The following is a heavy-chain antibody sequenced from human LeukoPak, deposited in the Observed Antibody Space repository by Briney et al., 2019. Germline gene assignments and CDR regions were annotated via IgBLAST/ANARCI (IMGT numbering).Heavy chain of an antibody. V-gene: IGHV3-74*01. CDR3: ARGRGYSYGFDY. CDR2: IKNDGSTT. Sequence: GGSLRLSCAASGFTFSSYWMHWVRQPPGKGLVWVSRIKNDGSTTTYADSVKGRFTVSRDNAKNTLYLQMNSLRAEDTAVYYCARGRGYSYGFDYWGQGTLVTVSS. CDR1: GFTFSSYW. D-gene: IGHD5-18*01. J-gene: IGHJ4*02.